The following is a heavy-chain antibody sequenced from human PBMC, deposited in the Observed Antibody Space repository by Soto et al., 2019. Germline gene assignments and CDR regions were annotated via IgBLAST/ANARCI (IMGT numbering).Heavy chain of an antibody. D-gene: IGHD5-12*01. J-gene: IGHJ4*02. CDR1: GFTFSSYA. CDR2: ISGSGGIT. V-gene: IGHV3-23*01. CDR3: AKAHSGYVWGRYYFDY. Sequence: EVQLLESGGGLVQPGGSLRLSCAASGFTFSSYAMSWVRQAPGKGLEWVSGISGSGGITYYADSVKGRFTISRDNSKNTLYLQMSILRAEATAVYYCAKAHSGYVWGRYYFDYWGQGTLVTVSS.